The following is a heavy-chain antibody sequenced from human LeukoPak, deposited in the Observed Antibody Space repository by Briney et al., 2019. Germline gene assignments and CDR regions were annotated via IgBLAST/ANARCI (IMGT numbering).Heavy chain of an antibody. CDR2: INHSGST. D-gene: IGHD5-24*01. J-gene: IGHJ5*02. CDR1: GGSLSGYY. V-gene: IGHV4-34*01. CDR3: ARRGRWLQFAWFDP. Sequence: SETLSLTCAVSGGSLSGYYWTWIRQPPGKGLEWIGEINHSGSTNYNPSLKSRVTISVDTSKNQFSLKLSSVTAADTAVYYCARRGRWLQFAWFDPWGQGTLVTVSS.